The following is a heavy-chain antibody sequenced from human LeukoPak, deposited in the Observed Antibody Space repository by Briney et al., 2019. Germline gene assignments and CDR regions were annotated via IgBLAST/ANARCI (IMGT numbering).Heavy chain of an antibody. Sequence: GGSLRLSCLGSGFPFSNYWMSWVRQTPGKGLGWVANIKQDGSEKYYVDSVKGRFTISRDNAKNLLHLQMSSLRVEDTAIYYCARDIEYSSDVDYWGQGTLVTVSS. CDR3: ARDIEYSSDVDY. D-gene: IGHD5-18*01. V-gene: IGHV3-7*04. CDR2: IKQDGSEK. CDR1: GFPFSNYW. J-gene: IGHJ4*02.